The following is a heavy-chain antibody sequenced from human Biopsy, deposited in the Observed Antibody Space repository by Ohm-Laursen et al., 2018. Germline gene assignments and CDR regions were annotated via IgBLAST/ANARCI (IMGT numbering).Heavy chain of an antibody. CDR2: IYYTGKT. D-gene: IGHD6-19*01. V-gene: IGHV4-59*11. CDR3: GRVWLWRGYGMDV. CDR1: GGSMSDHY. J-gene: IGHJ6*02. Sequence: GTLSLTCTVSGGSMSDHYWSWLRQTPGKGLEWLGYIYYTGKTAYNPSLESRITISVDTSKNKFSLQLDSMTAADTAVYYCGRVWLWRGYGMDVWGQGTTVTVSS.